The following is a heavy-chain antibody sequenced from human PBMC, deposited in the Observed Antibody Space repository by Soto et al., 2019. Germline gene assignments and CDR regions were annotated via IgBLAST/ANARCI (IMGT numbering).Heavy chain of an antibody. Sequence: GGSLRLSCSASGVTLGAFWMHWVRQAPGGGLEWVSRLHSDGKTVLYADSVKGRFTMSRDSAKSTLFLHMSSLRADDMAVYYCARGLYYGMDVWGQGTTVTVSS. CDR2: LHSDGKTV. V-gene: IGHV3-74*01. CDR3: ARGLYYGMDV. CDR1: GVTLGAFW. J-gene: IGHJ6*02.